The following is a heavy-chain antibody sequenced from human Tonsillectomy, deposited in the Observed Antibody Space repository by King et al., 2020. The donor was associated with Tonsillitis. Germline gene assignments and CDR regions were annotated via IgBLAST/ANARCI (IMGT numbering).Heavy chain of an antibody. CDR3: ARGRAYYYDNSGYYFDYFDY. Sequence: VQLVESGGGVVQPGRSLRLSCGASGFTFGTYGMHWVRQAPGKGLEWVAVIWHSGRNKFYADSLGGRFTISRDNFKNKLYLQMNSLRAEDTAVYYCARGRAYYYDNSGYYFDYFDYWGQGTLVTVSS. CDR1: GFTFGTYG. D-gene: IGHD3-22*01. V-gene: IGHV3-33*01. J-gene: IGHJ4*02. CDR2: IWHSGRNK.